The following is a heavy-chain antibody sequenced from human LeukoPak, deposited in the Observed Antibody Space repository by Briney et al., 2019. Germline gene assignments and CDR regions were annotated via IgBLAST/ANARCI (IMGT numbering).Heavy chain of an antibody. V-gene: IGHV4-34*01. D-gene: IGHD2-8*02. CDR1: GGSFSGYY. CDR3: ARRTIVLVRNDNWFDP. J-gene: IGHJ5*02. CDR2: IYHSGST. Sequence: SETLSLTCALYGGSFSGYYWSWIRQPPGKGLEWIGEIYHSGSTNYNPSLKSRVPISVDTSKNQFSLKLSAVTAADTAVYYCARRTIVLVRNDNWFDPWGQGTLVSVSS.